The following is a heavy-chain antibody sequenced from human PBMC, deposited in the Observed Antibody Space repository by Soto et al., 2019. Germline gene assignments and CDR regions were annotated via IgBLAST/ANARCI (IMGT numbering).Heavy chain of an antibody. J-gene: IGHJ6*02. Sequence: QVQLVQSGAEVKKPGSSVKVSCKASGGTFSSYAISWVRQAPGQGLEWMGGIIPIFGTADYAKKFQGRVTITADEPTSTAYVELSSLSSEDTAVYYCAAQLTGDYYYYGMDVWGQGTTVTVSS. CDR2: IIPIFGTA. CDR3: AAQLTGDYYYYGMDV. V-gene: IGHV1-69*12. CDR1: GGTFSSYA. D-gene: IGHD7-27*01.